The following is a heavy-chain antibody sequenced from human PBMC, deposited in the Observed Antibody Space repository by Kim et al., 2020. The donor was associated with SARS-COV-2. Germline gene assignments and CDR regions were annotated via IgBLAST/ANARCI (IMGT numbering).Heavy chain of an antibody. D-gene: IGHD6-13*01. CDR3: ARGIAAAGPLYYYYYYGMDV. CDR1: GGSISSYY. V-gene: IGHV4-59*13. Sequence: SETLSLTCTVSGGSISSYYWSWIRQPPGKGLEWIGYIYYSGSTNYNPSLKSRVTISVDTSKNQFSLKLSSVTAADTAVYYCARGIAAAGPLYYYYYYGMDVWGQGTTVTVSS. CDR2: IYYSGST. J-gene: IGHJ6*02.